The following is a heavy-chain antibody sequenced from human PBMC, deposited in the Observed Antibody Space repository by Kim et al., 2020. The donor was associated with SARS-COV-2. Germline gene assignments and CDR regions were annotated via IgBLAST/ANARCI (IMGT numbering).Heavy chain of an antibody. J-gene: IGHJ5*02. D-gene: IGHD3-22*01. V-gene: IGHV4-39*01. CDR3: ARRLDSSGYYGDWFDP. Sequence: SLKSRVTISVDTSKNQFSLKLSSVTAADTAVYYCARRLDSSGYYGDWFDPWGQGTLVTVSS.